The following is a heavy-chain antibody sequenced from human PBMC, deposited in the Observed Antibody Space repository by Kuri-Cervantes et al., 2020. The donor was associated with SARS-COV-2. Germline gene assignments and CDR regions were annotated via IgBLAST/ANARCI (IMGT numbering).Heavy chain of an antibody. Sequence: GGSLRLSCAASGFTFSDYYMSWIRQAPGKGLEWISYISGSSSYTDYVDSVRGRITISRDNAKNSLYLQMNSLRAEDTAVYYCARDSMGGYYYYYMDVWGKGTTVTVSS. CDR1: GFTFSDYY. CDR2: ISGSSSYT. D-gene: IGHD3-16*01. V-gene: IGHV3-11*06. J-gene: IGHJ6*03. CDR3: ARDSMGGYYYYYMDV.